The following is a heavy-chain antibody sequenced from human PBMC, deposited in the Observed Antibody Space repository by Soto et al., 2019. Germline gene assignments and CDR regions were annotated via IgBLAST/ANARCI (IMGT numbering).Heavy chain of an antibody. Sequence: SVKVSCKASGGTFSSYAISWVRQAPGQGLEWMGGIIPIFGTANYAQKFQGRVTITADESTSTAYMELSSLRSEDTAVYYCASPYXYDSSGYSPQMCNWFDPWGQGTLVTVSS. J-gene: IGHJ5*02. CDR3: ASPYXYDSSGYSPQMCNWFDP. V-gene: IGHV1-69*13. D-gene: IGHD3-22*01. CDR2: IIPIFGTA. CDR1: GGTFSSYA.